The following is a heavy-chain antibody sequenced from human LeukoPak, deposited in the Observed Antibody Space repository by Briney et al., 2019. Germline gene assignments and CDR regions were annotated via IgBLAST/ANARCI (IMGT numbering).Heavy chain of an antibody. Sequence: PSETLSLTCTVSGGSIISSSYFWGWIRQPPGKGLEWIGSCYYSGSTYYNPSLKSRITISVDTSKNQFSLKVFSVTAADTATYYCARLGVPAAIANWGQGTLLTVSS. CDR1: GGSIISSSYF. D-gene: IGHD2-2*01. CDR3: ARLGVPAAIAN. V-gene: IGHV4-39*01. CDR2: CYYSGST. J-gene: IGHJ1*01.